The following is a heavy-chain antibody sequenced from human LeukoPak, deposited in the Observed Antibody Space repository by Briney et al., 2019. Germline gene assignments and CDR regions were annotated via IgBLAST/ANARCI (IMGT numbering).Heavy chain of an antibody. D-gene: IGHD5-12*01. CDR3: ARDRGPYSGYDSYYFDY. J-gene: IGHJ4*02. CDR1: GGSVSSGGYY. CDR2: IYYSGST. V-gene: IGHV4-31*03. Sequence: SETLSLTCTVSGGSVSSGGYYWSWIRQHPGKGLEWIGYIYYSGSTYYNPSLKSRVTISVDTSKNQFSLKLSSVTAADAAVYYCARDRGPYSGYDSYYFDYWGQGTLVTVSS.